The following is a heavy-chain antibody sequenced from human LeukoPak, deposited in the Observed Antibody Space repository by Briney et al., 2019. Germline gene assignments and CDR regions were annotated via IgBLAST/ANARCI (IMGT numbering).Heavy chain of an antibody. Sequence: GGSLRLSCAASGAASGLTFSGYGMHWVRQAPGKGLEWVSAISGSGGSTYYADSVKGRFTISRDNSKNTLYLQMNSLRAEDTAVYYCAKDNGYFQHWGQGTLVTVSS. CDR3: AKDNGYFQH. J-gene: IGHJ1*01. V-gene: IGHV3-23*01. CDR2: ISGSGGST. CDR1: GAASGLTFSGYG. D-gene: IGHD2-8*01.